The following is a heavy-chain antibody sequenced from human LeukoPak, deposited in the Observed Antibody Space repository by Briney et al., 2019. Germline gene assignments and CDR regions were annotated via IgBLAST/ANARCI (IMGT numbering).Heavy chain of an antibody. Sequence: SETLSLTCTVSGGSISSSSYYWGWIRQPPGKGLEWIGSMYYSGSTYYNPSLKSRVTISGDTSKNQFSLKLSSVTAADTAVYYCARHLLGRSLSFDYWGQGTLVTVSS. CDR1: GGSISSSSYY. CDR3: ARHLLGRSLSFDY. CDR2: MYYSGST. V-gene: IGHV4-39*01. D-gene: IGHD1-26*01. J-gene: IGHJ4*02.